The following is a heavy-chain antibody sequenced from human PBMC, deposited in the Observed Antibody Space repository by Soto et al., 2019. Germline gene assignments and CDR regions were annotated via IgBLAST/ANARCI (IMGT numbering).Heavy chain of an antibody. CDR2: INHSGST. CDR3: ARVGVKQWLVRGGVDY. Sequence: SETLSLTCAVYGGSFSGYYWSWIRQPPGKGLEWIGEINHSGSTNYNPSLKSRVTISVDTSKNQFSLKLSSVTAADTAVYYCARVGVKQWLVRGGVDYWGQGTLVTVSS. CDR1: GGSFSGYY. J-gene: IGHJ4*02. D-gene: IGHD6-19*01. V-gene: IGHV4-34*01.